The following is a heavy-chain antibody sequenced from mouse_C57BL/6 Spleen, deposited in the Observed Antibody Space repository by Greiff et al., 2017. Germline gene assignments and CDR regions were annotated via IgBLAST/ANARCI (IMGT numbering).Heavy chain of an antibody. CDR3: ARGSSYAGYAMDY. CDR1: GYAFSSSW. D-gene: IGHD1-1*01. Sequence: VQLQESGPELVKPGASVKISCKASGYAFSSSWMNWVKQRPGKGLEWIGRIYPGDGDTNYNGKFKGKATLTADKSSSTAYMQLSSLTSEYSAVYFCARGSSYAGYAMDYWGQGTSVTVSS. V-gene: IGHV1-82*01. J-gene: IGHJ4*01. CDR2: IYPGDGDT.